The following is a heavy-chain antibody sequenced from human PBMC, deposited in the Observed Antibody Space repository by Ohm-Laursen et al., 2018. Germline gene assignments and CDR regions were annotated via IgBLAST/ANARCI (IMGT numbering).Heavy chain of an antibody. Sequence: ASVKVSCKVSGYTFTSYYMHWVRQAPGQGLEWMGIINPSGGSTSYAQKFQGRVTMTRDTSTSTVYMELSSLRSEDTAVYHCARAITGRNGMDVWGQGTTVTVSS. V-gene: IGHV1-46*01. CDR3: ARAITGRNGMDV. CDR2: INPSGGST. D-gene: IGHD1-20*01. J-gene: IGHJ6*02. CDR1: GYTFTSYY.